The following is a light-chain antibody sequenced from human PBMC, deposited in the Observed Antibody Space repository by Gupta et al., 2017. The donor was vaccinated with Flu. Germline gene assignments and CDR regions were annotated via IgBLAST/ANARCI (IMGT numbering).Light chain of an antibody. V-gene: IGLV1-44*01. CDR1: SSNTGDNI. CDR3: ATWDDDLNGVV. J-gene: IGLJ2*01. Sequence: QSVLTQPPSASGTPGRRVTISCSGSSSNTGDNIVNWYQQLPGAAPQHLINSNNPRPSRVPDRFSGSKSGTSASLAISGLQSEDEADDYCATWDDDLNGVVFGGGTRLTVV. CDR2: SNN.